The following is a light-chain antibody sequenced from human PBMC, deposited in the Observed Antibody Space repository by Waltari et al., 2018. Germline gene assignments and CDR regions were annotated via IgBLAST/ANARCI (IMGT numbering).Light chain of an antibody. V-gene: IGKV2-28*01. CDR2: LGS. Sequence: DIVMTQSPLSLPVTPGEPASISCRSSQSLLHSNGYNYLDWYLQKPGQSPQLLIYLGSNRASGVPDRFSGSGSGTDFTLKISRVEAEDVGVYYCMQALQTVIPFGQGTRLEIK. J-gene: IGKJ5*01. CDR1: QSLLHSNGYNY. CDR3: MQALQTVIP.